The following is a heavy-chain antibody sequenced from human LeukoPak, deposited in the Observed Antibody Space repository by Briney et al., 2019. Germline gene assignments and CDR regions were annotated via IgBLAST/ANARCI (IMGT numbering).Heavy chain of an antibody. CDR1: GGSISGTDLS. J-gene: IGHJ2*01. CDR3: ARGGGMTTVTTWTLKKNWYFDL. CDR2: IHSSGNS. Sequence: SETLSLTCTVSGGSISGTDLSWGWIRQLPGTGLEWIGNIHSSGNSFYNPSLKSRVTISVDTSKNQFSLKLSSVTAADTAVYYCARGGGMTTVTTWTLKKNWYFDLWGRGTLVTVSS. D-gene: IGHD4-17*01. V-gene: IGHV4-39*01.